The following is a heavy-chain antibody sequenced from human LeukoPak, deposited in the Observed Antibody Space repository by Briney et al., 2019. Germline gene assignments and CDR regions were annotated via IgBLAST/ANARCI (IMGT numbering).Heavy chain of an antibody. CDR1: GFTINGHT. CDR3: ARDRLRSGWLTDY. Sequence: GGSLRLSCAASGFTINGHTMTWVRQAPGKGLEWVSSLSSSTSFIYYADSVRGRFTISRDNARNSLYLQMNSLRAEDTAVYYCARDRLRSGWLTDYWGQGTLVTVSS. V-gene: IGHV3-21*04. D-gene: IGHD6-19*01. CDR2: LSSSTSFI. J-gene: IGHJ4*02.